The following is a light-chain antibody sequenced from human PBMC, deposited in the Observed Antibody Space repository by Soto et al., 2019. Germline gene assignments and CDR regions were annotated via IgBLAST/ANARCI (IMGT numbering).Light chain of an antibody. J-gene: IGLJ2*01. CDR2: DVN. V-gene: IGLV2-14*03. Sequence: QSALTQPASVSGSPGQSITISCTGTNSDIGGYDYVSWYQHHPGKAPKFLIYDVNNWPSGVSDRFSGSKSGNTASLTISGLQAEDEAVYYCSSYTSSTPVVFGGGTKLTVL. CDR3: SSYTSSTPVV. CDR1: NSDIGGYDY.